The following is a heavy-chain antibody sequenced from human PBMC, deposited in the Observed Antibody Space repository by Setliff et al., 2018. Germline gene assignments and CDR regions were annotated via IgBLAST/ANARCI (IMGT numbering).Heavy chain of an antibody. Sequence: PGGSLRLSCVASGFTFDDYDMAWVRQAPGKGLEWVAGIKWNGGDRGYADSVRGRFTISRDNAKTSLYLQMNGLRAEDTGVYYCARALYGYSYGYDFWGQGTPVTVSS. J-gene: IGHJ4*02. D-gene: IGHD5-18*01. CDR1: GFTFDDYD. CDR2: IKWNGGDR. V-gene: IGHV3-20*04. CDR3: ARALYGYSYGYDF.